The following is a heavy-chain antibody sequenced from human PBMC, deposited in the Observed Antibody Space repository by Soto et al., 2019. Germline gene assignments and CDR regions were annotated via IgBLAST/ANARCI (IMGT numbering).Heavy chain of an antibody. CDR1: GYTFTSYG. V-gene: IGHV1-18*04. CDR2: ISAYNGNT. CDR3: ARWDTVRDWFDP. J-gene: IGHJ5*02. Sequence: QVQLVQSGAEVKKPGASVKVSCQSSGYTFTSYGISWVRQAPGQGREWMGWISAYNGNTKYAQKLQGRVTMTTDTSTSTAYMELRSLRSDDTAVYYCARWDTVRDWFDPWGQGTLVTVSS. D-gene: IGHD2-15*01.